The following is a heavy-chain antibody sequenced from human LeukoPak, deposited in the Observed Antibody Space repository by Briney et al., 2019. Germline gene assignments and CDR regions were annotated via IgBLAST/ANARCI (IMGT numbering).Heavy chain of an antibody. CDR2: IDSGGNT. V-gene: IGHV3-23*01. Sequence: GGSLRLSCAASGFGFRTYAMSWVRQAPGKGLEWVSGIDSGGNTYYADSVRGRFTISRDNSNNTLYVQVNSLRAEDTAVYYCAKRRYSSGGNFDYWGQGTLVTVSS. J-gene: IGHJ4*02. CDR3: AKRRYSSGGNFDY. D-gene: IGHD6-19*01. CDR1: GFGFRTYA.